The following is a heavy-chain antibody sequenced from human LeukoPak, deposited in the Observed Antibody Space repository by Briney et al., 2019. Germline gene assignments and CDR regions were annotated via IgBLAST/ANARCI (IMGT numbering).Heavy chain of an antibody. D-gene: IGHD6-13*01. CDR2: THFSGST. CDR1: GGSISRHY. Sequence: SQTLSLTCSVSGGSISRHYWTWIRQRPGKGLGWIGYTHFSGSTNYNPSLKSRATTSLDRAKNQISLTLTSVSAADTAVYFCARAKAAGSYDFWGQGTLVTVSS. J-gene: IGHJ4*02. CDR3: ARAKAAGSYDF. V-gene: IGHV4-59*11.